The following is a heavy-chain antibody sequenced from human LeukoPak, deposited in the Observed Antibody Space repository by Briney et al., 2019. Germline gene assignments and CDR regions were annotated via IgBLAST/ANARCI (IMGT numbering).Heavy chain of an antibody. V-gene: IGHV1-24*01. D-gene: IGHD3-9*01. CDR1: GYTLPELS. CDR2: FGREEGET. Sequence: ASVRVSCTLSGYTLPELSMHSAGQAPGQRPQPTSGFGREEGETIYAQKFQGRVTMTEDTSTDIAYMELSSLRSEDTAVYYCATPPVLRYFDWLPHTHWYFDLWGRGTLVTVSS. J-gene: IGHJ2*01. CDR3: ATPPVLRYFDWLPHTHWYFDL.